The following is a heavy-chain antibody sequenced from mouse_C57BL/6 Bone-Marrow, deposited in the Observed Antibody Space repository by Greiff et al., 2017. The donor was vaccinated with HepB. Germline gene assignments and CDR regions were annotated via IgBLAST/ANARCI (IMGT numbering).Heavy chain of an antibody. CDR2: IDPEDGDT. D-gene: IGHD2-4*01. J-gene: IGHJ4*01. V-gene: IGHV14-1*01. CDR3: TTCYYYYDCYYAMDY. Sequence: VQLKESGAELVRPGASVKLSCTASGFNIKDYYMHWVKQRPEQGLEWIGRIDPEDGDTEYAPKFQGKATMTADTSSNTAYLQLSSLTSEDTSVYYCTTCYYYYDCYYAMDYWGQGTSVTVSS. CDR1: GFNIKDYY.